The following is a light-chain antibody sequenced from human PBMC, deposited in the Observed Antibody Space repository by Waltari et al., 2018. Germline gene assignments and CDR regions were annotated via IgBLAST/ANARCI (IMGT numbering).Light chain of an antibody. CDR2: WAS. V-gene: IGKV4-1*01. CDR3: QQYYNTPWT. Sequence: DIVMTQSPDSLAVSLGERVTINCKSSQSLLYSSNNKNYLAWYQQKPGQAPKLLIYWASTRESGVPNRFSGSGSGTDCTLTISGLQAEDVAVYYCQQYYNTPWTFGQGTKVEIK. CDR1: QSLLYSSNNKNY. J-gene: IGKJ1*01.